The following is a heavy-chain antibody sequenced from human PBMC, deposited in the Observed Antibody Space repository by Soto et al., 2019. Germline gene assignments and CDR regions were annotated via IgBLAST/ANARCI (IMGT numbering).Heavy chain of an antibody. Sequence: QVQLVESGGGLVKPGGSLRLSCAASGFTFSDYYMSWIRQAPGKGLEWVSYISSSSSYTNYADSVKGRFTISRDNAKNSLYLQMNSLRAEDTAVYYCARVQRIVGATGGGAFDIWGQGTMVTVSS. V-gene: IGHV3-11*06. CDR1: GFTFSDYY. D-gene: IGHD1-26*01. CDR2: ISSSSSYT. CDR3: ARVQRIVGATGGGAFDI. J-gene: IGHJ3*02.